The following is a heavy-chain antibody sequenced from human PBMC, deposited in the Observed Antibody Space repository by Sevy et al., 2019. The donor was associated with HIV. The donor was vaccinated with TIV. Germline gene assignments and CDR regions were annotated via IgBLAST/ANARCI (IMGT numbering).Heavy chain of an antibody. CDR2: IKQDGTET. Sequence: GGSLRLSCEVSGFTFSTYWMTWVRQAPGKGLEWVANIKQDGTETSYVDSLRGRFTISRDNAKKSLYLQLDNLRVEDTAVYYCARALAHWGSFHYSLWGQGTLVTVSS. V-gene: IGHV3-7*01. D-gene: IGHD3-16*02. CDR1: GFTFSTYW. CDR3: ARALAHWGSFHYSL. J-gene: IGHJ4*02.